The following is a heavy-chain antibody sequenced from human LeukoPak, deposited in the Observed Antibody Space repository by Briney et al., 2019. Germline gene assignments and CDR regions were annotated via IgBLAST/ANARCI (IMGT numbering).Heavy chain of an antibody. D-gene: IGHD1-14*01. CDR1: GFTFSSYS. CDR3: ARDVSGGNFDY. V-gene: IGHV3-21*01. J-gene: IGHJ4*02. Sequence: GGSLRLSCAASGFTFSSYSMSWVRQAPGEGLEWVSSISTSSTYIYYADSVKGRFTISRDNAKNSLYLQMNSLRAEDTAVYYCARDVSGGNFDYWGQGTLVTVSS. CDR2: ISTSSTYI.